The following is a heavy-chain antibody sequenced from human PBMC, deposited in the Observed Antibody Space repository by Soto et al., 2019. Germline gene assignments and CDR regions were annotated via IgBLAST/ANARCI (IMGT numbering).Heavy chain of an antibody. V-gene: IGHV2-5*02. CDR2: IYWDDDK. Sequence: QITLKESGPTLVKPTQTLTLTCTFSGFTLSTRGVGVGWFRQPPGEALECLALIYWDDDKRYSPSLQSRLSITKDTSKNQVVLTMTNVDPVDKATYYCAHIPNYYQYDWFDPWGQGTLVSVSS. J-gene: IGHJ5*02. CDR1: GFTLSTRGVG. D-gene: IGHD3-16*01. CDR3: AHIPNYYQYDWFDP.